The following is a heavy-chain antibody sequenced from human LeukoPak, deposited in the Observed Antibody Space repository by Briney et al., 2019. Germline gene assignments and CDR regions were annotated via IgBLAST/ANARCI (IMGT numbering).Heavy chain of an antibody. CDR3: ARRQGCSSTSCPPDS. J-gene: IGHJ4*02. CDR1: GYGFTTYW. Sequence: GASLKISCRGSGYGFTTYWIGWVRQMPGKGLEWMGIIYPGDSDTRYSPSFQGQVTMSADKSINTAYLQWSSLKAPDTAMYYCARRQGCSSTSCPPDSWGQGTLVTVSS. D-gene: IGHD2-2*01. CDR2: IYPGDSDT. V-gene: IGHV5-51*01.